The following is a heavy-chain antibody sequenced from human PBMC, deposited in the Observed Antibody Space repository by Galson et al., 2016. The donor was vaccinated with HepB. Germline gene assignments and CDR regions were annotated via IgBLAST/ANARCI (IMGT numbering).Heavy chain of an antibody. CDR3: AREAIRGSSRNDFDY. J-gene: IGHJ4*02. D-gene: IGHD2-2*01. V-gene: IGHV3-11*04. CDR1: RFTFSDYY. Sequence: SLRLSCAASRFTFSDYYMSWIRQAPGEGLEFVSYISSSGDTIYYADSVKGRFTISRDNTKNSLYLQMNSLRAEDTAVYYCAREAIRGSSRNDFDYWGQGTLVTVSS. CDR2: ISSSGDTI.